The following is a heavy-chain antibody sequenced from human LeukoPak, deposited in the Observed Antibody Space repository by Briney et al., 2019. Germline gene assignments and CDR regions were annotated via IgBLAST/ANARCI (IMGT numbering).Heavy chain of an antibody. D-gene: IGHD5-12*01. CDR2: INTNTGNP. V-gene: IGHV7-4-1*02. CDR1: GYTFTSYA. Sequence: GASVKVCCKASGYTFTSYAMNWVRQAPGQGLEWMGRINTNTGNPTYAQGFTGRFVFSLDTSVSTAYLQVSSLKAEDTAVYYCARIGYDFAPHAFDIWGQGTMVTVSS. CDR3: ARIGYDFAPHAFDI. J-gene: IGHJ3*02.